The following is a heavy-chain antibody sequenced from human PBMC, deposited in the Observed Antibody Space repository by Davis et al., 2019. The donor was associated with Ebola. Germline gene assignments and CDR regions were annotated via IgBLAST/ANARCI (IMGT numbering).Heavy chain of an antibody. CDR2: ISGSGGST. CDR1: GFTFSSYA. Sequence: GESLKISCAASGFTFSSYAMSWVRQAPGKGLEWVSAISGSGGSTYYADSVKGRFTISRDNSKNTLYLQMNSLGAADTAVYYCARKYLREDQYYGMDVWGQGTTVIVSS. CDR3: ARKYLREDQYYGMDV. V-gene: IGHV3-23*01. D-gene: IGHD3-10*02. J-gene: IGHJ6*02.